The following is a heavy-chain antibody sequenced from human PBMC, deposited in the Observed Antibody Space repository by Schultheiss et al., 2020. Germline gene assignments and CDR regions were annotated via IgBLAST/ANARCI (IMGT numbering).Heavy chain of an antibody. D-gene: IGHD4-17*01. Sequence: GGSLRLSCAASGFTFGDYAMHWVRQAPGKGLEWVSAISGSGGSTYYADSVKGRFTISRDNSKNTLYLQMNSLRAEDTAVYYCALPRDYGDIPLLFFDYWGQGTLVTVSS. J-gene: IGHJ4*02. CDR3: ALPRDYGDIPLLFFDY. CDR1: GFTFGDYA. V-gene: IGHV3-23*01. CDR2: ISGSGGST.